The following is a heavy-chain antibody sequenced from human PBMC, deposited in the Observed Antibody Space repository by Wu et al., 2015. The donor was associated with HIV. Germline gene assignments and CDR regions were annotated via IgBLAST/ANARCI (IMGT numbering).Heavy chain of an antibody. Sequence: QVQLVQSGAEVKKPGSSVKVSCQIYGGNEGGTFSSHPISWVRQAPGKGLEWMGGIIPRLGTTNYAQKFQDRVRVTTDDSTATAYMELISLTSEDTAVYYCARGFSSTWYDYFDLWGQGTQVTVSS. CDR3: ARGFSSTWYDYFDL. CDR2: IIPRLGTT. D-gene: IGHD6-13*01. J-gene: IGHJ4*02. V-gene: IGHV1-69*16. CDR1: GGNEGGTFSSHP.